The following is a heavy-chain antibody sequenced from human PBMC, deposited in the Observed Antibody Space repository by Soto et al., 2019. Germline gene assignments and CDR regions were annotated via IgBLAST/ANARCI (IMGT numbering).Heavy chain of an antibody. J-gene: IGHJ6*02. V-gene: IGHV1-3*01. CDR2: INAGNGNT. Sequence: QVQLVQSGAEVKKPGASVKVSCKASGYTFTSYAMHWVRQAPGQRLEWMGWINAGNGNTKYSQKFQGRVTITRDTSASTAYMELSSLRSEDTAVYYCARGLYDIVVVPAAFLYYYYGMDVWGQGTTVTVSS. CDR3: ARGLYDIVVVPAAFLYYYYGMDV. D-gene: IGHD2-2*01. CDR1: GYTFTSYA.